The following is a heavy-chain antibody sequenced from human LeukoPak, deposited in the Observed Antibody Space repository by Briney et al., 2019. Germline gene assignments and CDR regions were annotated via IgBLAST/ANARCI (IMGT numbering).Heavy chain of an antibody. V-gene: IGHV1-46*01. CDR2: IKVSGGAT. D-gene: IGHD2-2*01. Sequence: ASVKISCKASGYTFTRFFMYWVRQAPGQGPEWMGRIKVSGGATDYAQKFQARVTMTSDTSTNTVYMEMSNLRSDDTAVDYCAREGAPSQFPASEYLQPWGQGTLVIVSA. J-gene: IGHJ1*01. CDR3: AREGAPSQFPASEYLQP. CDR1: GYTFTRFF.